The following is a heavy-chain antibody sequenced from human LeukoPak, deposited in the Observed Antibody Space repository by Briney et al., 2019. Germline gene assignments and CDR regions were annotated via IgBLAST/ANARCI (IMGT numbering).Heavy chain of an antibody. Sequence: GSLRLSCAASGFTFSSYSMNWVRQAPGKGLEWVSSISSSSSYIYYADSVKGRFTISGDNAKNSLYLQMNSLRAEDTAVYYCARAGSNDAFDIWGQGTMVTVSS. V-gene: IGHV3-21*01. CDR3: ARAGSNDAFDI. CDR2: ISSSSSYI. CDR1: GFTFSSYS. J-gene: IGHJ3*02.